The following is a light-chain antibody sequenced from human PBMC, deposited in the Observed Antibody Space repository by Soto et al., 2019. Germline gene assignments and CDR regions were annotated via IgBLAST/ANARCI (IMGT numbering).Light chain of an antibody. CDR2: EVN. CDR3: GSYTSTDTPFV. Sequence: QSVLTQPASVSGSPGQSITISCSGTTSDVGGYNLVSWYQQHTAKAPKLLIYEVNNRPSGVSDRFSGSKSGNKASLTISNLEAEDESDYYCGSYTSTDTPFVFGTGTKVTVL. J-gene: IGLJ1*01. V-gene: IGLV2-14*01. CDR1: TSDVGGYNL.